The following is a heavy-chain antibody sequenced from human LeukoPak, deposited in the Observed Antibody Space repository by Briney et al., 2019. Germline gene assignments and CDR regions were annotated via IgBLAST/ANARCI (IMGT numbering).Heavy chain of an antibody. V-gene: IGHV1-8*01. CDR1: GYTFTSYD. D-gene: IGHD1-1*01. Sequence: ASVKVSCKASGYTFTSYDINWVRQATGQGLEWMGWMNPNSGNTGYAQKFQGRVTMTRNTSISTAYMELSGLRSEDTAVYYCARGPRSGWNDVWFGPWGQGTLVTVSS. CDR2: MNPNSGNT. J-gene: IGHJ5*02. CDR3: ARGPRSGWNDVWFGP.